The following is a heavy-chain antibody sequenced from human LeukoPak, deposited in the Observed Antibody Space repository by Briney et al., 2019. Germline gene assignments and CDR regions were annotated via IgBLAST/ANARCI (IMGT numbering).Heavy chain of an antibody. J-gene: IGHJ1*01. CDR3: ARMGYYYDSSGYWEYFQH. CDR1: GGSISSYY. Sequence: ESSETLSLTCTVSGGSISSYYWSWIRQPAGKGLEWIGRIYTSGSTSYNPSLKSRVTMSVDTSKNQFSLKLSSVTAADTAVYYCARMGYYYDSSGYWEYFQHWGQGTLVTVSS. D-gene: IGHD3-22*01. V-gene: IGHV4-4*07. CDR2: IYTSGST.